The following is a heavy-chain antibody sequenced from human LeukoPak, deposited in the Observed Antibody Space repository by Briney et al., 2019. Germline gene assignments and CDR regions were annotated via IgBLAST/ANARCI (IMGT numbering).Heavy chain of an antibody. CDR1: GFIFGDYY. CDR2: ISRQGNTI. V-gene: IGHV3-11*01. Sequence: GGSLRLSCEASGFIFGDYYMNWIRQAPGKGPEWISFISRQGNTIYYAASVRGRFTISRDNAKNSLYLQMNSLRAEDMAVYYCARDLGDNYTPERLAPWGQGTLVTVSS. CDR3: ARDLGDNYTPERLAP. J-gene: IGHJ5*02. D-gene: IGHD1-1*01.